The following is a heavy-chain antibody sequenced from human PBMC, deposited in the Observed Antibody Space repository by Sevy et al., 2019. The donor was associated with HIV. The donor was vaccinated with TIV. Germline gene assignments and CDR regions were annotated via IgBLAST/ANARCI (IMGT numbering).Heavy chain of an antibody. CDR2: ISSSSSYI. J-gene: IGHJ4*02. CDR1: GFTFSSYS. Sequence: GGSLRLSCAASGFTFSSYSMNWVRQAPGKGLEWVSSISSSSSYIYYADSVKGRFTISRDNATNSLYLQMNSLRAEDTAVDYCARTPLTRIVVVPLDYWGQGTLVTVSS. V-gene: IGHV3-21*01. CDR3: ARTPLTRIVVVPLDY. D-gene: IGHD3-22*01.